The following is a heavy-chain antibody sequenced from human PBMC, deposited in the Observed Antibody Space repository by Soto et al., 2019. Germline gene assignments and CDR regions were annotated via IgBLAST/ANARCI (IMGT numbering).Heavy chain of an antibody. CDR2: ISAIGGKT. J-gene: IGHJ4*02. CDR3: VKSYIVVVTAIGMDH. V-gene: IGHV3-23*01. D-gene: IGHD2-21*02. Sequence: EVQLLESGGGLVQPGGSLRLSCEASGFAFNRYAMNWVRQAPGKGLEWVSAISAIGGKTYYADSVKGRFTISRDDSRNTLYLQMYRLRVEDTARYYCVKSYIVVVTAIGMDHWGQRTLVTVSS. CDR1: GFAFNRYA.